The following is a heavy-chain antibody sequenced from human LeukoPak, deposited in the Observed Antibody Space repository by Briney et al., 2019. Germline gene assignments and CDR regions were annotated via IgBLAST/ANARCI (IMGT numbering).Heavy chain of an antibody. Sequence: SETLSLTCTVSGGSISSSYSWGWIRQPPGKGLEWIGNIYYSGSTYYNPSLKSRVTISVDTSKNQFSLKLSSVTASDTAIYYCASTKLGYSSGWHWGQGTLVTVSS. CDR2: IYYSGST. D-gene: IGHD6-19*01. CDR1: GGSISSSYS. V-gene: IGHV4-39*01. CDR3: ASTKLGYSSGWH. J-gene: IGHJ4*02.